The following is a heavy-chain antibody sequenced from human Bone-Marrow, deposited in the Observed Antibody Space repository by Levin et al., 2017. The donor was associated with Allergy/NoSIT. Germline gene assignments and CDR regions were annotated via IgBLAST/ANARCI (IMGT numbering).Heavy chain of an antibody. CDR1: GGSISSSSYY. CDR3: ATLYYYDSSGYPNFDY. Sequence: KPGGSLRLSCTVSGGSISSSSYYWGWIRQPPGKGLEWIGSIYYSGSTYYNPSLKSRVTISVDTSKNQFSLKLSSVTAADTAVYYCATLYYYDSSGYPNFDYWGQGTLVTVSS. V-gene: IGHV4-39*07. CDR2: IYYSGST. J-gene: IGHJ4*02. D-gene: IGHD3-22*01.